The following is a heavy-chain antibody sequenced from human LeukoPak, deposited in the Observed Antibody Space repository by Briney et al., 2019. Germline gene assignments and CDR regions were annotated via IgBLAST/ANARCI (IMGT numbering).Heavy chain of an antibody. CDR1: GGTFSSYA. CDR3: ARDRYCSSTSCYTSDY. V-gene: IGHV1-69*13. J-gene: IGHJ4*02. Sequence: SVKVSCKASGGTFSSYAISWVRQAPGQGLEWMGGIIPIFGTANYAQKFQGRVTITADESTSTAYMELSSLRSEDTAVYYCARDRYCSSTSCYTSDYWGQGTLVTVSS. D-gene: IGHD2-2*02. CDR2: IIPIFGTA.